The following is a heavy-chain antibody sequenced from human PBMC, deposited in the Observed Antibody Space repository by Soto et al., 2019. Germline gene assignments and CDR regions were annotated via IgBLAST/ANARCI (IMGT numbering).Heavy chain of an antibody. CDR1: GYTFTNYG. Sequence: QAQLVQSGAEVKKPGASVKVSCKASGYTFTNYGISWVRQAPGQGLEWMGWISAYNRKTDYAQKSQGRVIMTTDTSTSTAYMGLRSLRSDDTAVYYCAGDRSSSSLWGQGTLVTVSS. CDR2: ISAYNRKT. J-gene: IGHJ4*02. V-gene: IGHV1-18*01. CDR3: AGDRSSSSL. D-gene: IGHD6-6*01.